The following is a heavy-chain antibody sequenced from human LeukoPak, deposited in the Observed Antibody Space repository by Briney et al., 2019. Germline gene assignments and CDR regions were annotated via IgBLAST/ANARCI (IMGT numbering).Heavy chain of an antibody. V-gene: IGHV3-7*03. CDR1: GFTFSNYW. J-gene: IGHJ4*02. CDR2: IKEDGTDI. Sequence: PGGSLRLSCAASGFTFSNYWMSWVRQAPGKGLEWVANIKEDGTDIYYVDSVKGRFTISRDNAKDSLYLQINSLRVEDTAVYYCATSRAFDYWGQRTLVTVSS. CDR3: ATSRAFDY.